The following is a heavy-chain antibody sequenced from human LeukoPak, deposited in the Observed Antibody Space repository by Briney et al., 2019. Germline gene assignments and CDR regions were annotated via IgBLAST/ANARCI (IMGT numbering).Heavy chain of an antibody. Sequence: PETLSLTCTVSGGSINNYYWSWIRQPAGKGLEWIGRIYTRGSTNYNPSLKSRVTMSVDTSKNQFSLKLSSVTAADTAVYYCARGRYCSADICSGGDAFDIWGQGTMVSVSS. CDR3: ARGRYCSADICSGGDAFDI. J-gene: IGHJ3*02. CDR1: GGSINNYY. D-gene: IGHD2-15*01. V-gene: IGHV4-4*07. CDR2: IYTRGST.